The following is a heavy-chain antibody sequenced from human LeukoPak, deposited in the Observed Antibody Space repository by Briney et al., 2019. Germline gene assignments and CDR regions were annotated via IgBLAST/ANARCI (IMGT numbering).Heavy chain of an antibody. J-gene: IGHJ4*02. CDR1: GGSFSGYY. D-gene: IGHD2-2*01. CDR3: ARLFCTSTTCYVAY. V-gene: IGHV4-34*01. CDR2: INHSGST. Sequence: SETLSLTCAVYGGSFSGYYWSWIRQPPGKGLEWIGEINHSGSTKYNPSLKSRVTVSLDTSKNQFSLKLGSVTAADTAVYYCARLFCTSTTCYVAYWGQGTLVTVSS.